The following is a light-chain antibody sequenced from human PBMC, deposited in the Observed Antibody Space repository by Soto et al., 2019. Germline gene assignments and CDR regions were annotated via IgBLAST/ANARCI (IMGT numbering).Light chain of an antibody. CDR3: QAYDYSLSGSV. J-gene: IGLJ3*02. CDR1: SSNIGAGYD. Sequence: QSALTQPASVSESPGQSITISCTGNSSNIGAGYDVHWYQQLPGTVPKLLIYGNRNRPSGVPDRFSGSKSGTSASLAITGLQVEDEADYYCQAYDYSLSGSVFGGGTQLTVL. CDR2: GNR. V-gene: IGLV1-40*01.